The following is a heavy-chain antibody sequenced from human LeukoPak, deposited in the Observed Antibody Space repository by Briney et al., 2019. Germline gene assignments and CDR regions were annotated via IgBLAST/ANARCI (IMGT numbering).Heavy chain of an antibody. CDR3: ARSPYDSSGYYLFY. CDR2: ISAYNGNT. J-gene: IGHJ4*02. V-gene: IGHV1-18*01. Sequence: ASVKVSCTASGYTFTSYGISWVRQAPGQGLEWMGWISAYNGNTNYAQKLQGRVTMTTDTSTSTAYMELRSLRSDDTAVYYCARSPYDSSGYYLFYWGQGTLVTVSS. CDR1: GYTFTSYG. D-gene: IGHD3-22*01.